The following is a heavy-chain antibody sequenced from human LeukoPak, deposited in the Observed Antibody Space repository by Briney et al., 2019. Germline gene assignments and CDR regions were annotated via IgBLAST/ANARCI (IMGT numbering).Heavy chain of an antibody. Sequence: SQTLSLTCTVSGDSISSSNYYWSWIRQPAGKGLEWVGRIYTSGFTNYNPSLRSRVSMSVDTSNNHFSLRLSSVTAADTAVYYCAREGSFRCPVDLCWGYFDYWGQGTLATVSS. D-gene: IGHD2-8*02. CDR3: AREGSFRCPVDLCWGYFDY. CDR1: GDSISSSNYY. CDR2: IYTSGFT. J-gene: IGHJ4*02. V-gene: IGHV4-61*02.